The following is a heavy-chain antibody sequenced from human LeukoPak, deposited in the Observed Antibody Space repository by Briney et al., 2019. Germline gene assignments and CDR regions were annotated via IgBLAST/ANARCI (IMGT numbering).Heavy chain of an antibody. D-gene: IGHD2-15*01. CDR3: AKGRSGGDY. CDR2: IRYDGSNK. V-gene: IGHV3-30*02. J-gene: IGHJ4*02. Sequence: GGSLRLSCAASVFTFSSYGMHWVRQAPGKGLEWVAFIRYDGSNKYYADSVKGRFTISRDNSKNTLYLQTNSLRAEDTAVYYCAKGRSGGDYWGQGTLVTVSS. CDR1: VFTFSSYG.